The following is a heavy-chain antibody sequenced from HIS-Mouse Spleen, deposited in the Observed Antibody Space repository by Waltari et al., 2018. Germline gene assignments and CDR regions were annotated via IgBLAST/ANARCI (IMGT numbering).Heavy chain of an antibody. Sequence: QVQLVQSGAEVKKPGASVKVSCKASGYTFTGYYMHWVRPAPGQGLEWMGWINPNSGGTNYAQKFQGRVTMTRDTSISTAYMELSRLRSDDTAVYYCARNLHIVVVPAAISGWFDPWGQGTLVTVSS. CDR3: ARNLHIVVVPAAISGWFDP. D-gene: IGHD2-2*01. CDR1: GYTFTGYY. CDR2: INPNSGGT. J-gene: IGHJ5*02. V-gene: IGHV1-2*02.